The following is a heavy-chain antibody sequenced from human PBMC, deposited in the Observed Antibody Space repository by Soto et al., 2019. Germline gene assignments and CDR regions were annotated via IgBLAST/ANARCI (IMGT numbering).Heavy chain of an antibody. V-gene: IGHV3-23*01. CDR1: GFTFSSYA. Sequence: EVQLLESGGGLVQPGGSLRLSCAASGFTFSSYAMSWVRQAPGKGLEWLSGISGSGGSRYNADSVKGRFTISRDNSKNTLYLQMNSLRAEDTAVYYCAKTAGYSSDGIDYWGQGTLVTVSS. J-gene: IGHJ4*02. D-gene: IGHD6-25*01. CDR2: ISGSGGSR. CDR3: AKTAGYSSDGIDY.